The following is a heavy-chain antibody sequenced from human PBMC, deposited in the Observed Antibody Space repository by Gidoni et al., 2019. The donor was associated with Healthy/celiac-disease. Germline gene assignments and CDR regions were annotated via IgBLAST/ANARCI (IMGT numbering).Heavy chain of an antibody. V-gene: IGHV1-69*04. Sequence: QVQLVQSGAEVKKPGSSVKVSCKASGGTFSSYAISWVRQAPGQGLEWMGRIIPILGIANYAQKFQGRVTITADKSTSTAYMELSSLRSEDTAVYYCASLSDSSGWYDYWGQGTLVTVSS. CDR1: GGTFSSYA. D-gene: IGHD6-19*01. CDR3: ASLSDSSGWYDY. J-gene: IGHJ4*02. CDR2: IIPILGIA.